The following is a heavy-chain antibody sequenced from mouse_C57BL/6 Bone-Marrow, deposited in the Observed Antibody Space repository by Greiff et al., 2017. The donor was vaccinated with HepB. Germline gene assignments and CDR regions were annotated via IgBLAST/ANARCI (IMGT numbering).Heavy chain of an antibody. D-gene: IGHD1-1*01. CDR1: GYTFTSYW. Sequence: VQLKQPGAELVKPGASVKLSCKASGYTFTSYWMHWVKQRPGRGLEWIGRIDPNSGGTKYNEKFKSKATLTVDKSSSTAYMQLSSLTSEDSAVYYCATPDYYGSSYVGYYAMDYWGQGTSVTVSS. V-gene: IGHV1-62-3*01. CDR3: ATPDYYGSSYVGYYAMDY. J-gene: IGHJ4*01. CDR2: IDPNSGGT.